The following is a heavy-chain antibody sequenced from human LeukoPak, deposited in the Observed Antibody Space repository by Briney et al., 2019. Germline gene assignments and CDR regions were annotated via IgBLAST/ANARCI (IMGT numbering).Heavy chain of an antibody. Sequence: GGALRLSCAASGFTFSIYSMSWVRQAPGKGLGWVSAICGSGGSTYYADSVKGRFTISTDNAKNSLYLQKTSPRAEDTAVYYCARYLHYYDSSGPFYWGEGPLVTVSS. CDR1: GFTFSIYS. D-gene: IGHD3-22*01. CDR3: ARYLHYYDSSGPFY. V-gene: IGHV3-23*01. J-gene: IGHJ4*02. CDR2: ICGSGGST.